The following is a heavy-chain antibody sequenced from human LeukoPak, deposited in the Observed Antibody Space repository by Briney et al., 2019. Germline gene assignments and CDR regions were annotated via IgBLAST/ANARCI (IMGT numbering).Heavy chain of an antibody. D-gene: IGHD6-6*01. V-gene: IGHV4-4*02. CDR3: GREGRPYRPLDY. Sequence: SGTLSLTCGVSGGSISKTNWWTWVRPPPGKGLEWSGEVNLQGRTNYNPSLRGRVAISVDHSANHISMKLTSLTAADTAVYYCGREGRPYRPLDYSGQGTLVTVAS. CDR2: VNLQGRT. CDR1: GGSISKTNW. J-gene: IGHJ4*02.